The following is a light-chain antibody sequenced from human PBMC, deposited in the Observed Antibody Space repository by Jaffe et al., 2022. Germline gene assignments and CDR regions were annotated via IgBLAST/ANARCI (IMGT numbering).Light chain of an antibody. Sequence: QSVLTQPPSVSGAPGQRVTISCTGSSSNIGAGYDVHWYQQLPGTAPKVLIYGNSNRPSGVPDRFSGSKSGTSASLAITGLQAEDEADYYCQSHDSSLSVVFGGGTKLTVL. CDR3: QSHDSSLSVV. CDR2: GNS. J-gene: IGLJ2*01. CDR1: SSNIGAGYD. V-gene: IGLV1-40*01.